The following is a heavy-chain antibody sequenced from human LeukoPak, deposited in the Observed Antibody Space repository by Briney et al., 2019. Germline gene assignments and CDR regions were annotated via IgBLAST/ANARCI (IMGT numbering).Heavy chain of an antibody. CDR3: ASRPDYDFWSGYVSGLYGMDV. Sequence: SETLSLTCTVSGGSISGYYWSWIRQPPGKGLEWIGEINHSGSTNYNPSLKSRVTISVDTSKNQFSLKLSSVTAADTAVYYCASRPDYDFWSGYVSGLYGMDVWGQGTTVTVSS. CDR2: INHSGST. J-gene: IGHJ6*02. D-gene: IGHD3-3*01. CDR1: GGSISGYY. V-gene: IGHV4-34*01.